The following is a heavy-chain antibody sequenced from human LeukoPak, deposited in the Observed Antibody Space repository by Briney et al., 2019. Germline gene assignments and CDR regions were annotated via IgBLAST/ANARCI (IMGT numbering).Heavy chain of an antibody. CDR3: ARGREYYDILTGPTYYFDY. V-gene: IGHV4-39*07. CDR2: IYYSGST. Sequence: TASETLSLTCTVSGGSISSSSYYWGWIRQPPGKGLEWIGSIYYSGSTYYNPSLKSRVTISVDTSKNQFSLKLSSVTAADTAVYYCARGREYYDILTGPTYYFDYWGQGTLVTVSS. J-gene: IGHJ4*02. CDR1: GGSISSSSYY. D-gene: IGHD3-9*01.